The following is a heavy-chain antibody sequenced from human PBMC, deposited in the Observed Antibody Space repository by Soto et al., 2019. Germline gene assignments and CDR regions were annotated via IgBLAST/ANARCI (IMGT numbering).Heavy chain of an antibody. D-gene: IGHD3-3*01. CDR3: ARALDFWSGYLSD. Sequence: GGSLRLSCAASGFTFSSYEMNWVRQAPGKGLEWVSYISSGGTTIYYADSVKGRFTISRDNAKNSLDLQMNSLRADDTAIYYCARALDFWSGYLSDWGQGTPVTVSS. J-gene: IGHJ4*02. V-gene: IGHV3-48*03. CDR1: GFTFSSYE. CDR2: ISSGGTTI.